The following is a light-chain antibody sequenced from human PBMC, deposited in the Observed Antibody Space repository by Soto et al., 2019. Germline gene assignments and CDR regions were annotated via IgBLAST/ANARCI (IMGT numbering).Light chain of an antibody. CDR2: SAS. Sequence: DIQMTQSPSSLSASVGDRVTITCRASQTINKNLNWYQQKPGPAPNLLIYSASDFQSGVPSRFSGSGSGTEFTLTLSGLQPEDFATYYCQQSFSTPYTLGQGTELEI. CDR1: QTINKN. CDR3: QQSFSTPYT. V-gene: IGKV1-39*01. J-gene: IGKJ2*01.